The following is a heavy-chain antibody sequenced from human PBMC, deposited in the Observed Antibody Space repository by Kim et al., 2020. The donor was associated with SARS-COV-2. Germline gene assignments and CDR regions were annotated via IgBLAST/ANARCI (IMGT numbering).Heavy chain of an antibody. D-gene: IGHD3-16*01. Sequence: GGSLRLSCAASGFTFSRYWMSWVRQAPGKGLEWVANIKQDGSEIYYVDSVKGRFTISRDNAKTSLFLQMNSLRAEDTAVYYCARERGGARGSDYFDYWGQGTLVTVSS. V-gene: IGHV3-7*01. CDR3: ARERGGARGSDYFDY. CDR2: IKQDGSEI. J-gene: IGHJ4*02. CDR1: GFTFSRYW.